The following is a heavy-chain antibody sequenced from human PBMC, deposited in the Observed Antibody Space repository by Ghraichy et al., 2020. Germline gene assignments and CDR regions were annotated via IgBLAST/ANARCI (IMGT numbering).Heavy chain of an antibody. CDR3: VTEGNYYDSSGDFPYYYYYMDV. D-gene: IGHD3-22*01. V-gene: IGHV3-15*07. CDR2: IKTKTDGGTR. J-gene: IGHJ6*03. Sequence: GGSLRLSCAASGFTFNNAWMDWVRQAPGKGLEWVGRIKTKTDGGTRDYAGAVKGRFTISRDDSKRTLYLQMNSLRTEDTAVDYCVTEGNYYDSSGDFPYYYYYMDVWGKGTTVTVSS. CDR1: GFTFNNAW.